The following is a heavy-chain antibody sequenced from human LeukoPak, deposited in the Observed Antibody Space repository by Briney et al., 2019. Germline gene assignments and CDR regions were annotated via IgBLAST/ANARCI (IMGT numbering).Heavy chain of an antibody. Sequence: PGRSLRLSCAASGFTFSNYGMHWVRQAPGKGLEWVALISYDGSDKYCADSVKGRFTISRDNSKHTLYLQMNSLRAEDTAVYYCATDYAGNSLWYYYGLGVWGQGTTVTVSS. CDR2: ISYDGSDK. D-gene: IGHD4-23*01. V-gene: IGHV3-30*03. CDR1: GFTFSNYG. CDR3: ATDYAGNSLWYYYGLGV. J-gene: IGHJ6*02.